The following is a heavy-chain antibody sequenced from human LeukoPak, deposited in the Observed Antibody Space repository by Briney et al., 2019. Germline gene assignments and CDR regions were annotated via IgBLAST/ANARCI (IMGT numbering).Heavy chain of an antibody. J-gene: IGHJ4*02. CDR1: GGSISSYY. CDR3: ARDQGTQRAVAGFDY. V-gene: IGHV4-59*01. D-gene: IGHD6-19*01. Sequence: SETLSLTCTVSGGSISSYYWSWVRQPPGKGLEWIGYIYYSGSTNYNPSPKSRVTISVDTSKNQFSLKLSSVTAADTAVYYCARDQGTQRAVAGFDYWGQGTLVTVSS. CDR2: IYYSGST.